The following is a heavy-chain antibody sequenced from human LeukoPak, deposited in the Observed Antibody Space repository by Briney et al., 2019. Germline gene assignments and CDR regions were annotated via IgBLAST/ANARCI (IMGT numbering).Heavy chain of an antibody. CDR2: IRYDGSNK. CDR3: AKADGGSYPLDY. D-gene: IGHD1-26*01. CDR1: GFTFSSYG. J-gene: IGHJ4*02. V-gene: IGHV3-30*02. Sequence: GGSLRLSCAASGFTFSSYGMHWVRQAPGKGLEWVAFIRYDGSNKYYADSVKGRFTISRDNSENTLYLQMNSLRAEDTAVYYCAKADGGSYPLDYWGQGTLVTVSS.